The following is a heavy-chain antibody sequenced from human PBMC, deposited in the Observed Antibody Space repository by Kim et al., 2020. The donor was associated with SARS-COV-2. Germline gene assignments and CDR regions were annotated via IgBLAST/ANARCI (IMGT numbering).Heavy chain of an antibody. CDR2: ISYDGSNK. CDR1: GFTFSSYG. J-gene: IGHJ4*02. CDR3: AKDTYYYGSGSYYNGGYFDY. D-gene: IGHD3-10*01. V-gene: IGHV3-30*18. Sequence: GGSLRLSCAASGFTFSSYGMHWVRQAPGKGLEWVAVISYDGSNKYYADSVKGRFTISRDNSKNTLYLQMNSLRAEDTAVYYCAKDTYYYGSGSYYNGGYFDYWGQGTLVTVSS.